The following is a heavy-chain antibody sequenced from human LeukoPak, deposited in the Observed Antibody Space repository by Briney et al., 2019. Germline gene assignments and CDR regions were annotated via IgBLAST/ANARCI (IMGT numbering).Heavy chain of an antibody. CDR2: IYYSGST. CDR3: ARDLAVTTAYYYGVDV. V-gene: IGHV4-59*01. CDR1: GGSISSYY. J-gene: IGHJ6*02. D-gene: IGHD4-17*01. Sequence: SETLSLTCTVSGGSISSYYWSWIRQPPGKGLEWIGYIYYSGSTDYNPSLRSRVTISVDTPKNQFSLKLSSVTAADTAVYYCARDLAVTTAYYYGVDVWGQGITVTVSS.